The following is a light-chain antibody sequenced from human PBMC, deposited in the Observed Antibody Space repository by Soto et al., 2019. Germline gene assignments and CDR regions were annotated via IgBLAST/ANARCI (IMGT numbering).Light chain of an antibody. V-gene: IGKV3-20*01. CDR2: GAS. Sequence: EIVLTQSPGTLSLSPRERATLSCRASQSVSSSYLAWYQQKPGQAPRLLIYGASSRATGIPDRFSGSGSGTDFTLTISRLEPEDFAVYYCQQYGSSQLTFGGGTKVDIK. J-gene: IGKJ4*01. CDR3: QQYGSSQLT. CDR1: QSVSSSY.